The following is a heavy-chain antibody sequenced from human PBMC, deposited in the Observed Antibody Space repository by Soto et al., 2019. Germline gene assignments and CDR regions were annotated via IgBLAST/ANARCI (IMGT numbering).Heavy chain of an antibody. Sequence: EVQLVESGGGLVKPGGSLRLSCAASGFTFSSYSMNWVRQAPGKGLEWVSSISSSSSYIYYADSVKGRFTISRDNTKNSLYLQMNSLRAEDTAVYYCARVFQDIVVVVAGYYFDYWGQGTLVTVSS. D-gene: IGHD2-15*01. CDR2: ISSSSSYI. CDR1: GFTFSSYS. J-gene: IGHJ4*02. CDR3: ARVFQDIVVVVAGYYFDY. V-gene: IGHV3-21*01.